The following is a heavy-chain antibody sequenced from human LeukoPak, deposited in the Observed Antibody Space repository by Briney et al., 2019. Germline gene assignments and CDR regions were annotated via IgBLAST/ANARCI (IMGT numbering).Heavy chain of an antibody. Sequence: SETLSLTCTVSGGSISSYYWSWIRQPPGKGLEWIGYIYYSGSTNYNPSLKSRVTISVDTSKNQFSLKLSSVTAADTAVYYCARGEYGDYGIDYWGQGTLVTVSS. J-gene: IGHJ4*02. CDR1: GGSISSYY. CDR2: IYYSGST. D-gene: IGHD4-17*01. V-gene: IGHV4-59*12. CDR3: ARGEYGDYGIDY.